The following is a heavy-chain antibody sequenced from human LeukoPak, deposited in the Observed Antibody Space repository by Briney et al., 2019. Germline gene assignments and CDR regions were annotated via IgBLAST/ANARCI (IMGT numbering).Heavy chain of an antibody. V-gene: IGHV3-11*04. CDR1: GFTLSDYY. D-gene: IGHD5-24*01. J-gene: IGHJ4*02. Sequence: PGRSLRLSCAASGFTLSDYYMSWIRQAAGKGLGWVSYISSSGSNIYYADSVRGRFTISRDNAKNSLYLQMISLRAEDTAVYYCARDPVEISYDYWGQGTLVTVSS. CDR3: ARDPVEISYDY. CDR2: ISSSGSNI.